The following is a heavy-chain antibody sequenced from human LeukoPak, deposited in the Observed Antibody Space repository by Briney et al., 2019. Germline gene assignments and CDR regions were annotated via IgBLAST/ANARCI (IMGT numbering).Heavy chain of an antibody. D-gene: IGHD4-17*01. CDR3: ASDYGDYGAFDI. J-gene: IGHJ3*02. CDR1: GGSISSYY. CDR2: IYTSGST. V-gene: IGHV4-4*07. Sequence: SETLSLTCTVSGGSISSYYWSWIWQPAGKGLEWIGRIYTSGSTNYNPSLKSRVTMSVDTSKNQFSLKLSSVTAADTAVYYCASDYGDYGAFDIWGQGTMVTVSS.